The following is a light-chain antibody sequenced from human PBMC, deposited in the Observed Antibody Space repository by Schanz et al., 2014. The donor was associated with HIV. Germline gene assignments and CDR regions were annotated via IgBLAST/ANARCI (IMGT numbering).Light chain of an antibody. CDR3: SSYTSTSTLVI. CDR2: DVS. J-gene: IGLJ2*01. V-gene: IGLV2-14*03. Sequence: QSALTQPPSASGSPGQSVTISCTGTSSDVGGYNYVSWYQQHPGKAPKLMIYDVSDRPSGISNRFSGSKSGDTASLTISGLQAEDEADYYCSSYTSTSTLVIFRGGTKLTVL. CDR1: SSDVGGYNY.